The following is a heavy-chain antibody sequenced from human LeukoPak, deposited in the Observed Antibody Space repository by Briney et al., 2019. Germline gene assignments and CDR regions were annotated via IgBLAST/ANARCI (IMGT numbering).Heavy chain of an antibody. J-gene: IGHJ5*02. CDR3: ARDTLIAAAGGIDP. CDR1: GGSISGYY. V-gene: IGHV4-34*01. Sequence: SETLSLTCTVSGGSISGYYWSRIRQPPGKGLEWIGEINHSGSTNYNPSLKSRVTISVDTSKNQFSLKLSSVTAADTAVYYCARDTLIAAAGGIDPWGQGTLVTVSS. D-gene: IGHD6-13*01. CDR2: INHSGST.